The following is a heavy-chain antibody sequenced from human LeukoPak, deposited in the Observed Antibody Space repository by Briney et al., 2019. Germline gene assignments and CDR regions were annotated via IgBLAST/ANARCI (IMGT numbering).Heavy chain of an antibody. Sequence: PSETLSLTXTVSGGSISSYYWSWIRQPPGKGLEWIGYIYYSGSTNYNPSLKSRVTISVDTSKNQFSLKPSSVTAADTAVYYCARLVPAAWWFDPWGQGTLVTVSS. V-gene: IGHV4-59*01. CDR3: ARLVPAAWWFDP. CDR1: GGSISSYY. J-gene: IGHJ5*02. CDR2: IYYSGST. D-gene: IGHD2-2*01.